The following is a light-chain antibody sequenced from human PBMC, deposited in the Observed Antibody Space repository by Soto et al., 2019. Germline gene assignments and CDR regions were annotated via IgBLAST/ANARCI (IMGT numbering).Light chain of an antibody. CDR2: GSS. CDR1: QSVSISY. V-gene: IGKV3-20*01. CDR3: QQYGSSPRT. J-gene: IGKJ4*01. Sequence: EIVLTQSPGTLSVSPGERATLSCRASQSVSISYFAWYQKQPGQAPSLLIYGSSSRATGLPDRFSGSGSGEDFTITISRLEPDSFAVYYCQQYGSSPRTFGRGTKVEIK.